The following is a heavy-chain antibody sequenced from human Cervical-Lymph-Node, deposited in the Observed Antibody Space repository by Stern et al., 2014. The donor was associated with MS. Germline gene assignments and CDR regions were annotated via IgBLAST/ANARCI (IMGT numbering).Heavy chain of an antibody. CDR1: GFTFSSYS. CDR2: ISRSSSTI. Sequence: VQLGQSGGGLVQPGGSLRLSCAASGFTFSSYSMNWVRQAPGKGLEWVSYISRSSSTIYNADSVKGRFTISRDNAKNSLYLQMNSLRDEDTAVYYCARTATSSWYRLDYWGQGTLVTVSS. V-gene: IGHV3-48*02. CDR3: ARTATSSWYRLDY. D-gene: IGHD6-13*01. J-gene: IGHJ4*02.